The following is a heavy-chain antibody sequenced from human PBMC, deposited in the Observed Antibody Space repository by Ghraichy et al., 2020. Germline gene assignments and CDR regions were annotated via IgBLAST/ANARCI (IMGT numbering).Heavy chain of an antibody. D-gene: IGHD6-25*01. CDR1: GYTFTDYY. CDR2: VNPNSGGT. CDR3: ARDYGRSGGWDKRGAEYFQH. Sequence: ASVKVSCKASGYTFTDYYMHWVRQAPGQGLEWMGWVNPNSGGTNLAEKFQGRVTMTRDTSISTAYMELSRLRSDETAVYYCARDYGRSGGWDKRGAEYFQHWGQGTLVTVS. J-gene: IGHJ1*01. V-gene: IGHV1-2*02.